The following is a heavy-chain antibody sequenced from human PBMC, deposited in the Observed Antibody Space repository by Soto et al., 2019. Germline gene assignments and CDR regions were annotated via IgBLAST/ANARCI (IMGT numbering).Heavy chain of an antibody. CDR2: ISAYNGNT. D-gene: IGHD6-13*01. CDR3: ARMPTAAGTPWYYYYGMDV. J-gene: IGHJ6*02. CDR1: GYTFTSYG. Sequence: QVQLVQSGAEVKKPGASVKVSCKASGYTFTSYGISWVRQAPGQGLEWMGWISAYNGNTNYAQKLQGRVTMTTDTSTSTAYMELRSPRSDDTAVYYCARMPTAAGTPWYYYYGMDVWGQGTTVTVSS. V-gene: IGHV1-18*01.